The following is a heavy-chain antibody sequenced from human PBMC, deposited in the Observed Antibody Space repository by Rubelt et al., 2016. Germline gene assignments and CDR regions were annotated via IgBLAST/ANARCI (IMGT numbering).Heavy chain of an antibody. CDR2: ISAYNGNT. D-gene: IGHD3-22*01. CDR3: ARRKDYYHTNGYWVYSFDY. V-gene: IGHV1-18*01. CDR1: GYTFTSYG. Sequence: QVQLVQSGAEVKKPGASVKVSCKASGYTFTSYGISWVRQAPGQGLEWMGWISAYNGNTKYAQKLQGSGTMTTDNSTSTAYMELRSLRSDDTAVYYCARRKDYYHTNGYWVYSFDYWGQGTLVTVSS. J-gene: IGHJ4*02.